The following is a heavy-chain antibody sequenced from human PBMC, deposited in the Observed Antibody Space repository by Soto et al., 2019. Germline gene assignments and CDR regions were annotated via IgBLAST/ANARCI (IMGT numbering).Heavy chain of an antibody. D-gene: IGHD2-2*01. CDR2: IYYSGST. Sequence: SETLRDTCTVFGGYISSYYWRRIRKHPGKGLEWIGYIYYSGSTNYNSSLESRVTISVDTSKNQFSLKLSSVSAADTAVYYCARHGCSSTSCHYRMDVWGKGTTVTVSS. CDR3: ARHGCSSTSCHYRMDV. CDR1: GGYISSYY. J-gene: IGHJ6*04. V-gene: IGHV4-59*08.